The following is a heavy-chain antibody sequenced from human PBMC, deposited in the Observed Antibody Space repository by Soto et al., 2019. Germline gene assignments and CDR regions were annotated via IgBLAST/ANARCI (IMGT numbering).Heavy chain of an antibody. CDR1: GYSISSGYY. J-gene: IGHJ3*02. D-gene: IGHD2-2*01. CDR2: IYHSGST. Sequence: PSETLSLTCAVSGYSISSGYYWGWIRQPPGXGLEWIGSIYHSGSTYYNPSLKSRVTISVDTSKNQFSLKLSSVTAADTAVYYCARDKVVVPAARPGAFDIWGQGTMVTV. CDR3: ARDKVVVPAARPGAFDI. V-gene: IGHV4-38-2*02.